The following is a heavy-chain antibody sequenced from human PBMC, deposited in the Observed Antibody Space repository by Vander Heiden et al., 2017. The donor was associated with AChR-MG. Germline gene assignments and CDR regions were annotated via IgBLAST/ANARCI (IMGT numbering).Heavy chain of an antibody. CDR1: GGSISSYY. D-gene: IGHD3-3*01. CDR2: IYYSGST. J-gene: IGHJ6*02. V-gene: IGHV4-59*01. Sequence: QVQLQESGPGLVKPSETLSLTCTVPGGSISSYYWSWIRQPPGKGLEWIGYIYYSGSTNYNPSLKSRVTISVDTSKNQFSLKLSSVTAADTAVYYCARDMYYDFWSGYENRDYYGMDVWGQGTTVTVSS. CDR3: ARDMYYDFWSGYENRDYYGMDV.